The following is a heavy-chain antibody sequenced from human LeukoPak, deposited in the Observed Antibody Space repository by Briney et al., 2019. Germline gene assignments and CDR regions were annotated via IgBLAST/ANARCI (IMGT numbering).Heavy chain of an antibody. J-gene: IGHJ4*02. CDR3: AKGNGDHSIHPDY. D-gene: IGHD4-17*01. CDR1: GFTFSSYA. V-gene: IGHV3-23*01. Sequence: GGSLRLSCAASGFTFSSYAMSWVRQAPGKGLEWVSAISGSGGRTYYADSVKGRFTISRDNSKNTLYLQMNSLRADDTAVYYCAKGNGDHSIHPDYWGQGTLVTVSS. CDR2: ISGSGGRT.